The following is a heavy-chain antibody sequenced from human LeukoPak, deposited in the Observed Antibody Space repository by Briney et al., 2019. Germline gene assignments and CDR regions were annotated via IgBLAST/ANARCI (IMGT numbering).Heavy chain of an antibody. Sequence: GESLKISCKGSGYSLTSYWLGWVRQMPGKGLEWMGIIYPGDSDTSYSPSFQGQVTISANKSISTTNLQWSSLKASDTAMYYCARHSSSSGYSFGPDYWGQGTLVTVSS. D-gene: IGHD3-22*01. CDR1: GYSLTSYW. V-gene: IGHV5-51*01. J-gene: IGHJ4*02. CDR3: ARHSSSSGYSFGPDY. CDR2: IYPGDSDT.